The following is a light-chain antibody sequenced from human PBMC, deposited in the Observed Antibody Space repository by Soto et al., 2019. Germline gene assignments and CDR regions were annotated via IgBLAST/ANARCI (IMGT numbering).Light chain of an antibody. J-gene: IGLJ2*01. CDR1: SSDVGGYNC. V-gene: IGLV2-14*01. CDR2: DVS. Sequence: QSALTQPASVSGSPGQSITLSCTGTSSDVGGYNCVSWYQQHPGKAPKLMIYDVSNRPSGVSTRFSGSKSGNTASLTISGLQAEDEADYYCSSYTSSSTIVVFGGGTQPTVL. CDR3: SSYTSSSTIVV.